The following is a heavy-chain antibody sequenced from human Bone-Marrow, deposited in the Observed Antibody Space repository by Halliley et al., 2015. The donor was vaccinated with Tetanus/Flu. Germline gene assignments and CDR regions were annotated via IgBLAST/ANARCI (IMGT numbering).Heavy chain of an antibody. J-gene: IGHJ4*02. CDR3: ARGRKGYGDYGTFDS. V-gene: IGHV4-30-4*01. CDR1: GDSIRSSDDY. D-gene: IGHD4-17*01. CDR2: IHYSGAS. Sequence: TLSLTCSVAGDSIRSSDDYWNWIRQPPGKGLEWIGYIHYSGASYSNPSLRSRVSLSVDTSGNHLSLNVRSLTAADTAVYYCARGRKGYGDYGTFDSWGLGTLVSVSS.